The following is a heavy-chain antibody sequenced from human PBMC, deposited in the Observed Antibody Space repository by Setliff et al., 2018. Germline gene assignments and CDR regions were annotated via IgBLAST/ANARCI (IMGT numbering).Heavy chain of an antibody. CDR3: ARDLGHGGDSDY. CDR1: GGSISSSSYY. J-gene: IGHJ4*02. Sequence: SETLSLTCTVSGGSISSSSYYWGWIRQPPGKGLEWIGHIYIGGSANYNPSLKSRVTISRDTSKNQVSLKLNSVTATDPAVYYCARDLGHGGDSDYWGQGILVTVSS. D-gene: IGHD2-21*02. V-gene: IGHV4-61*05. CDR2: IYIGGSA.